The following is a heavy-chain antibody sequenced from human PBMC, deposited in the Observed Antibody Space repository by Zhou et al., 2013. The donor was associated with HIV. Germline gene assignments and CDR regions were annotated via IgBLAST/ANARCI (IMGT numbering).Heavy chain of an antibody. J-gene: IGHJ6*02. CDR3: AREMGITMVRGVVYYYGMDV. V-gene: IGHV1-2*02. CDR2: INPNSGGT. CDR1: GYTFTGYY. D-gene: IGHD3-10*01. Sequence: QVQLVQSGAEVKKPGASVKVSCKASGYTFTGYYMHWVRQAPGQGLEWMGWINPNSGGTNYAQKFQGRVTMTRDTSISTAYMELSRLRSDDTAVYYCAREMGITMVRGVVYYYGMDVWGQGTTVTVSS.